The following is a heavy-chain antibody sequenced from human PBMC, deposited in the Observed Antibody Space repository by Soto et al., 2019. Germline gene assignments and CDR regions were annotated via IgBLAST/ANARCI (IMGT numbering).Heavy chain of an antibody. CDR2: INPNSGGT. CDR3: ARAGGSGSYYFDAFDI. J-gene: IGHJ3*02. Sequence: GASVKVSCKASGYTFTGYYMHWVRQAPGQGLEWMGWINPNSGGTNYAQKFQGWVTMTRDTSISTAYMELSRLRSDDTAVYYCARAGGSGSYYFDAFDIWGQGTMVTV. V-gene: IGHV1-2*04. CDR1: GYTFTGYY. D-gene: IGHD3-10*01.